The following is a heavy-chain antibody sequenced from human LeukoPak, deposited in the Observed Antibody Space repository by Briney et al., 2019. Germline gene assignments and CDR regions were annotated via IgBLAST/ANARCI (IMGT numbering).Heavy chain of an antibody. Sequence: ASVKVSCKASGYTFTGYYMHWVRQAPGQGLEWMGWINPNSGGTNYAQKFQGRVTMTRDTSISTAYMELSRLRSDDTAVYYCARDLPTRYYYDSSGYAPIDYWAREPWSPSPQ. CDR2: INPNSGGT. D-gene: IGHD3-22*01. V-gene: IGHV1-2*02. CDR3: ARDLPTRYYYDSSGYAPIDY. J-gene: IGHJ4*02. CDR1: GYTFTGYY.